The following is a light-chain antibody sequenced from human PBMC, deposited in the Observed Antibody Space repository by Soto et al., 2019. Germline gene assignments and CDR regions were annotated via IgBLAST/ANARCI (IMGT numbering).Light chain of an antibody. V-gene: IGLV1-47*01. CDR2: RNN. Sequence: QSVLTQPPSSSATPGQRVTISCSGSSSNIGSNYVYWYQQLPGTAPKLLIYRNNQRPSGVPDRFSGSKSGTSASLAISGLRSEDEADYYCAAWDDSLSGNYVFGTGT. CDR1: SSNIGSNY. CDR3: AAWDDSLSGNYV. J-gene: IGLJ1*01.